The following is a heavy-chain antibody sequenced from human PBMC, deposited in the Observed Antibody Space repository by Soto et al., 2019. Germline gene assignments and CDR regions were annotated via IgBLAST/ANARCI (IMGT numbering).Heavy chain of an antibody. CDR2: ISAYNGNT. D-gene: IGHD3-9*01. CDR3: ERFDFDWLSNLHFDY. J-gene: IGHJ4*02. Sequence: ASVKVSCKASGYTFTSYGISWVRQAPGQGLEWMGWISAYNGNTNYAQKLQGRVTMTTDTSTSTAYMELRSLRSDDTAVYYCERFDFDWLSNLHFDYWGQGTLVTVSS. CDR1: GYTFTSYG. V-gene: IGHV1-18*01.